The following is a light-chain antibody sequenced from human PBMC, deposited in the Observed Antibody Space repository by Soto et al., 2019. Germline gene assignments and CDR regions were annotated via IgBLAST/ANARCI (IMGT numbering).Light chain of an antibody. CDR2: KTS. CDR1: QTISTW. CDR3: QQYNSYRA. J-gene: IGKJ1*01. Sequence: DIQLTQSPPTLSASVGDRVTITFRASQTISTWMAWYQQKPGKAPKLLIYKTSSLESGVPSRFSGSGSGTEFTLTISSLQPDDSATYYCQQYNSYRAFGQGTKVDI. V-gene: IGKV1-5*03.